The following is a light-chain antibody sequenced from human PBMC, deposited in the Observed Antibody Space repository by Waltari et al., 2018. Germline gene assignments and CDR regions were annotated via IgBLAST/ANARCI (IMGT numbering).Light chain of an antibody. CDR3: QHYDRSPLYT. CDR1: QSVSSDY. Sequence: EIVFTQSPGTLSLSPGDRAPLSCRARQSVSSDYLAWYQQKPGQAPRLLIYGAYSRATGIPDRFSGSGSGTDFTLTISRLEPEDSAVYYCQHYDRSPLYTFGQGTKLEIK. V-gene: IGKV3-20*01. CDR2: GAY. J-gene: IGKJ2*01.